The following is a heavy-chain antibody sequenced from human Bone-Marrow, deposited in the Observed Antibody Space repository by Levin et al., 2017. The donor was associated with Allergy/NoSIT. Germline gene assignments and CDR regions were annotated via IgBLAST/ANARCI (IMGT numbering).Heavy chain of an antibody. CDR3: ARGDGYLFDY. V-gene: IGHV3-7*01. J-gene: IGHJ4*02. Sequence: GESLKISCVGSGFTFTSYWMNWVRQVPGKGLEWVAHIKQDASEKYYVDSVEGRFTISRDNAKNSLYLQMNSLRGDDTAVYYCARGDGYLFDYWGQGSLVTVSS. CDR1: GFTFTSYW. D-gene: IGHD5-24*01. CDR2: IKQDASEK.